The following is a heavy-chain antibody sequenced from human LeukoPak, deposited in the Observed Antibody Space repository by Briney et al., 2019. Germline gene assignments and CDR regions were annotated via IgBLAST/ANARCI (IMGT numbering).Heavy chain of an antibody. CDR1: GGSISSYY. CDR3: ARRPGIAAAGTGDFDY. J-gene: IGHJ4*02. Sequence: KPSETLSLTCTVSGGSISSYYWSWIRQPPGKGLEWIGYIYYSGSTNYNPSLKSRVTISVDTSKNQFSLKLSSVTAADTAVYYCARRPGIAAAGTGDFDYWGQGTLVTVSS. D-gene: IGHD6-13*01. V-gene: IGHV4-59*01. CDR2: IYYSGST.